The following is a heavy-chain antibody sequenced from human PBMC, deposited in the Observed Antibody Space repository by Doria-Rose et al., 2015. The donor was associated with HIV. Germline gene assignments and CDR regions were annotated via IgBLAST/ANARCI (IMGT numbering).Heavy chain of an antibody. V-gene: IGHV4-34*02. CDR2: INHSGNF. Sequence: QVQLQQWGAGLLRPSETLSLTCTVYGGSFSGHYWSWIRQPPGRGLEWIGEINHSGNFTYNPSLRTRVTISLDTSKNQFSLKLTSVAAADTAVYYCADSAPFDIWGQGTMVTVS. CDR3: ADSAPFDI. J-gene: IGHJ3*02. CDR1: GGSFSGHY.